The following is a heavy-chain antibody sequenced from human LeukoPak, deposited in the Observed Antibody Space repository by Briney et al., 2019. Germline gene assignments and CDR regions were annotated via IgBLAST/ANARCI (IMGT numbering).Heavy chain of an antibody. D-gene: IGHD3-10*01. V-gene: IGHV3-21*01. CDR1: GFTFSDYN. CDR2: ISSSSIYI. CDR3: ARDLMGYKYHYMDV. Sequence: GGSLRLSCAASGFTFSDYNMNWVRQAPGKGLEWVSSISSSSIYIYYSDSVKGRFTISRDNARNSLFLQMNSLRAEDTAVYYCARDLMGYKYHYMDVWGKGTTVTVSS. J-gene: IGHJ6*03.